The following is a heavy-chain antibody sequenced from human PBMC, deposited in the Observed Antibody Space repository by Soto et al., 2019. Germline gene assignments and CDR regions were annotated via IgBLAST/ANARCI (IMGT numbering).Heavy chain of an antibody. V-gene: IGHV3-11*01. D-gene: IGHD3-10*01. CDR1: GFTLSDHY. CDR3: ARTLDYYGSIKWFDP. J-gene: IGHJ5*02. Sequence: QVQLVESGGGFVKPGGSLRLSCAASGFTLSDHYMSWIRQAPGKGLEWVSYISTNGSTKFYADSVKGRFTISRDNTKNSLNLQMNSLRAEDTAVYYCARTLDYYGSIKWFDPWGQGTLVTVSS. CDR2: ISTNGSTK.